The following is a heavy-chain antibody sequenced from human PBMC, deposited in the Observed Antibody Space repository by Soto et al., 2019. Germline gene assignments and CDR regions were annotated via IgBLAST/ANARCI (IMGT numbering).Heavy chain of an antibody. CDR3: ARDSSSWYGAMYYYYGMDV. CDR1: GYTFSSYG. Sequence: ASVKVSCTASGYTFSSYGISWVRQAPGQGLEWMGWISAYTGKTNYAQKLQGRVTMTTDTSTSTAYMELRSLRSDDTAVYYCARDSSSWYGAMYYYYGMDVWGQGTTVTVSS. V-gene: IGHV1-18*04. CDR2: ISAYTGKT. D-gene: IGHD6-13*01. J-gene: IGHJ6*02.